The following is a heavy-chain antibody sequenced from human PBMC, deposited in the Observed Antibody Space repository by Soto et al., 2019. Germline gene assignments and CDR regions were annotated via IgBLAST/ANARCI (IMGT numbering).Heavy chain of an antibody. CDR1: GYNFTSYG. Sequence: QVQLVQSGADVKKLGASVKVSCKASGYNFTSYGISWVRQAPGQGLEWMGWISPHNDRTKYARRFQDRVTMTTETPTSTVYMELGSLRSDDTAVYYCARDLYYSSGRYFDHDAFDIWGQGTVVTVSS. J-gene: IGHJ3*02. CDR2: ISPHNDRT. D-gene: IGHD6-19*01. CDR3: ARDLYYSSGRYFDHDAFDI. V-gene: IGHV1-18*01.